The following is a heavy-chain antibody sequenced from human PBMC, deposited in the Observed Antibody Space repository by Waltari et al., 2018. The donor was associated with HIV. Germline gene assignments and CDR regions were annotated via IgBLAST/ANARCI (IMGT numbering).Heavy chain of an antibody. CDR1: GFTFSDYA. V-gene: IGHV3-49*05. CDR2: IRSKTYGEAA. Sequence: VQLVESGGGLVKPGRSLRLSCTFSGFTFSDYAVSWFRQAPGKGLEWVSFIRSKTYGEAAEYAASVEGRFTISRDDSKSIAYLQMDSLKTEDSGVYYCTRVHTYLYAVMAKFLDAFDIWGQGTLVTVSS. J-gene: IGHJ3*02. CDR3: TRVHTYLYAVMAKFLDAFDI. D-gene: IGHD3-16*01.